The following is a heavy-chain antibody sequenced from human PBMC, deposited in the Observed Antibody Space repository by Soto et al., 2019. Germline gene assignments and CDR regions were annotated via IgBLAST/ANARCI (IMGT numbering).Heavy chain of an antibody. J-gene: IGHJ4*02. V-gene: IGHV3-21*02. D-gene: IGHD3-22*01. CDR1: GFTFSTYG. CDR3: ARVYYDSSGYYPWGY. Sequence: EVQLLESGGGVVKPGGSLRLSCAASGFTFSTYGMNWVRQTPGKGLEWVSSISSSSGYTYYADSVKGRFTISRDNAKNSLYLQMNSLRAEDTAVYYCARVYYDSSGYYPWGYWGQGTLVTVSS. CDR2: ISSSSGYT.